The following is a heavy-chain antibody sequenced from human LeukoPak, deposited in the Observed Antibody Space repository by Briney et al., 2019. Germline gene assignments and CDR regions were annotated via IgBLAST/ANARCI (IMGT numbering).Heavy chain of an antibody. CDR2: IIPIFGTA. CDR1: GGTFSSYA. D-gene: IGHD1-26*01. CDR3: AKDQSGSYSHDAFDI. V-gene: IGHV1-69*01. Sequence: SVKVSCKASGGTFSSYAISWVRQAPGQGLEWMGGIIPIFGTANYAQKFQGRVTITADESTSTAYMELSSLRSEDTAVYYCAKDQSGSYSHDAFDIWSQGTMVTVSS. J-gene: IGHJ3*02.